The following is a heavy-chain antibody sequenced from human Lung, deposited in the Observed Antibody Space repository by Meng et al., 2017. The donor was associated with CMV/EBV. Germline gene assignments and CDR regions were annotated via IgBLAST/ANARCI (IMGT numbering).Heavy chain of an antibody. CDR3: ARGDHSGYDVPDY. D-gene: IGHD5-12*01. V-gene: IGHV3-21*06. Sequence: GESLKISCAASGFMFSRYTMNWVRQAPGRGLEWVSSISSSSAYILYADSVKGRFTISRDNAKNSLNLQMHSLRAEDTAPYYCARGDHSGYDVPDYWGQGTLVTVSS. CDR1: GFMFSRYT. J-gene: IGHJ4*02. CDR2: ISSSSAYI.